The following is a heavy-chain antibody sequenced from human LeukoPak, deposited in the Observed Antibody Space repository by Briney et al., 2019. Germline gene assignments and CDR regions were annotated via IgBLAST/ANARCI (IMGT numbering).Heavy chain of an antibody. J-gene: IGHJ6*03. CDR2: ISYDGSNE. V-gene: IGHV3-30*04. CDR1: GFTFSSYV. Sequence: GGSLRLSCAASGFTFSSYVMHWVRQAPGKGLEWVAIISYDGSNEYYADSVKGRFTISRDNSKNTLYLQMNSLRAADTAVYYCARVGPWVNPDYYYMDVWGKGTTVTVSS. D-gene: IGHD1-14*01. CDR3: ARVGPWVNPDYYYMDV.